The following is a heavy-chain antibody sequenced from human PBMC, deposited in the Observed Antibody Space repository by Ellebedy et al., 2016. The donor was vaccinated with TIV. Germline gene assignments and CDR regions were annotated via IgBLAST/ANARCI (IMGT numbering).Heavy chain of an antibody. V-gene: IGHV4-59*11. CDR2: VYYTGTT. J-gene: IGHJ4*02. CDR3: AGDRYGEDK. D-gene: IGHD4-17*01. CDR1: GGSLSSHY. Sequence: MPSETLSLTCTVSGGSLSSHYWSWLRQPPGKGLEWIGFVYYTGTTKYNPSFESRVIISVDMSKSQFSLKLSSLTAADTAIYYCAGDRYGEDKWGQGTLVTVSS.